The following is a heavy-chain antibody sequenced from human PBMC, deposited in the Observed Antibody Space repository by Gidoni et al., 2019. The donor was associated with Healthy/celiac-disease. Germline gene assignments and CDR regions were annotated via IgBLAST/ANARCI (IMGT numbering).Heavy chain of an antibody. CDR2: IYYSGST. CDR3: ARDQSPGADWFDP. V-gene: IGHV4-59*01. CDR1: GGSISSYY. J-gene: IGHJ5*02. D-gene: IGHD7-27*01. Sequence: QVQLQESGPGLVKPSETLSLTCTVSGGSISSYYWSWIRQPPGKGLEWIGYIYYSGSTNYNPSLKSRVTISVDTSKNQFSLKLSSVTAADTAVYYCARDQSPGADWFDPWGQGTLVTVSS.